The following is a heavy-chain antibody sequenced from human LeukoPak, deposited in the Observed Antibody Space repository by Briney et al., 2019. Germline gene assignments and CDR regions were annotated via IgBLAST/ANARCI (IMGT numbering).Heavy chain of an antibody. D-gene: IGHD6-13*01. CDR1: GFTFSSYW. Sequence: GGSLRLSCAASGFTFSSYWMSWVRRAPGKGLEWVSVIYSGGSTYYADSVKGRFTISRDNSKNTLCLQMNSLRAEDTAVYYCARETAAAFDYWGQGTLVTVSS. J-gene: IGHJ4*02. V-gene: IGHV3-53*01. CDR3: ARETAAAFDY. CDR2: IYSGGST.